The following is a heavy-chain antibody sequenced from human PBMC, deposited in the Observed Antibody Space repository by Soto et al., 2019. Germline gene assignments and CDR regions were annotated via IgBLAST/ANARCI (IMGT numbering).Heavy chain of an antibody. V-gene: IGHV1-8*01. CDR3: ARGSGSGGLDWFGP. Sequence: QVQLVQSGAEVKKPGASVKVSCKASGYTFINHDINWVRQAPGQGLEWMGWMNANTGNAGYAQIFQGRVTMTRDTSINTAYMELSSLTSEDTAVYFCARGSGSGGLDWFGPWGQGTLVTVSS. CDR2: MNANTGNA. D-gene: IGHD6-25*01. J-gene: IGHJ5*02. CDR1: GYTFINHD.